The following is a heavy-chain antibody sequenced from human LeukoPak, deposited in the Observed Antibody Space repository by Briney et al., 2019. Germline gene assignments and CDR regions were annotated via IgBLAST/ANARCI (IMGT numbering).Heavy chain of an antibody. J-gene: IGHJ4*02. CDR2: IYSGGST. Sequence: GGSLRLSCAASGFTVSSNDMSWVRQAPGKGLEGVSVIYSGGSTYNADSVKGRFTISRDNSKNTLYLQMNSLRAEDTAVYYCARMYGSGSYYHFDYWGQGTLVTVSS. D-gene: IGHD3-10*01. V-gene: IGHV3-66*01. CDR1: GFTVSSND. CDR3: ARMYGSGSYYHFDY.